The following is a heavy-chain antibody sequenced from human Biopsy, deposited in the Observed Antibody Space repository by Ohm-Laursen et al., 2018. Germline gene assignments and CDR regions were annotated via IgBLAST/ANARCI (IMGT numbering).Heavy chain of an antibody. V-gene: IGHV4-4*07. CDR3: ATGPKRLTGTSYFES. Sequence: TLSLTCTVSGGSLSSYSWGWIRQPAGKGLEWIGQIYTSGITNYNPSLKSRVTMSVDTSKNKFSLRVSSVTAADTAVYYCATGPKRLTGTSYFESWGRGILVTVSS. D-gene: IGHD1-7*01. CDR1: GGSLSSYS. CDR2: IYTSGIT. J-gene: IGHJ4*02.